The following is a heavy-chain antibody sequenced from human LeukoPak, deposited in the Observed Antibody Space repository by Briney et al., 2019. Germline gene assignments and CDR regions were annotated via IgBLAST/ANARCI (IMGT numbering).Heavy chain of an antibody. CDR2: INPNSGGT. V-gene: IGHV1-2*06. Sequence: GASVKVSCKASGYTFTGYYMHWVRQAPGQGLEWMGRINPNSGGTNYAQKFQGRVTMTRDTSISTAYMELSRLRSDDTAVYYCARFSESKYYYDSNGYSESDLDYWGQGTLVTVSS. CDR3: ARFSESKYYYDSNGYSESDLDY. CDR1: GYTFTGYY. D-gene: IGHD3-22*01. J-gene: IGHJ4*02.